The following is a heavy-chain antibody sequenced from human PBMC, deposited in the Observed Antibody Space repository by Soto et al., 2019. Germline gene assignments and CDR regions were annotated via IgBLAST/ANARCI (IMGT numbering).Heavy chain of an antibody. CDR3: ARTVDKGDCSDP. Sequence: ASVKVSCKASGYTFTSYAMHWVRQAPGQRLEWMGWINAGNGNTKYSQKFQGRVTITRDTSTSTAYMELSRLRSDDTAVYYCARTVDKGDCSDPCGQGTLVTVSS. V-gene: IGHV1-3*01. J-gene: IGHJ5*02. CDR1: GYTFTSYA. CDR2: INAGNGNT. D-gene: IGHD5-12*01.